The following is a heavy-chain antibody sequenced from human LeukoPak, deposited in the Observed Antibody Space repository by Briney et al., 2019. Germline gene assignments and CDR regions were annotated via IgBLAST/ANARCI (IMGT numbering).Heavy chain of an antibody. CDR2: IYSSGST. Sequence: PSETLSLTCTVSGGSISSSSYYWGWIRQPAGKGLEWIGRIYSSGSTNYNPSLKSRVTVSVDTSENQFSLKLNSVTAADTAIYYCARGTMAAGFDPWGQGTLVTVSS. CDR3: ARGTMAAGFDP. V-gene: IGHV4-61*02. CDR1: GGSISSSSYY. J-gene: IGHJ5*02. D-gene: IGHD4/OR15-4a*01.